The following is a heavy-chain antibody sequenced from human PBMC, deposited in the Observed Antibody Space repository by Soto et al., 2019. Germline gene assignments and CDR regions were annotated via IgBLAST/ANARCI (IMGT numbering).Heavy chain of an antibody. D-gene: IGHD5-18*01. V-gene: IGHV4-59*12. CDR2: IYYSGST. J-gene: IGHJ4*02. CDR1: GGSISSYY. CDR3: AREIVDTAMYYFDY. Sequence: SETLSLTCAVSGGSISSYYWSWIRQPPGKGLEWIGYIYYSGSTNYNPSLKSRVTISVDRSKNQFSLKLSSVTAADTAVYYCAREIVDTAMYYFDYWGQGNLVTVS.